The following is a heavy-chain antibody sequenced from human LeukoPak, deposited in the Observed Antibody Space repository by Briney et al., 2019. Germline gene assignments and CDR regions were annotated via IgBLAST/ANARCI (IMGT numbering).Heavy chain of an antibody. V-gene: IGHV5-51*01. D-gene: IGHD6-19*01. CDR2: IYPDDSKI. CDR3: ARLGAVAGREAFDI. CDR1: GYPFYGHW. Sequence: GESLKISCTAFGYPFYGHWIAWVRQMPGKGLEWMGIIYPDDSKIRYSMSLQGQITISADKSINAAYLQWNSLKASDSAMYYCARLGAVAGREAFDIWGQGTVVTVSS. J-gene: IGHJ3*02.